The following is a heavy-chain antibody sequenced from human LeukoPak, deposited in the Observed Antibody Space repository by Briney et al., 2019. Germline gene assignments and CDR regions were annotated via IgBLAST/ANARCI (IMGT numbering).Heavy chain of an antibody. V-gene: IGHV3-23*01. D-gene: IGHD3-10*01. CDR2: ISDTGATT. J-gene: IGHJ4*02. CDR3: ARNYASGTYPLDY. CDR1: GFSFSTYS. Sequence: QSGGSLRLSCAASGFSFSTYSMSWVRQAPGKGLEWVSVISDTGATTFYADSVKGRFTISRDNSKNTLYLQMSSLRVEDTAVYYCARNYASGTYPLDYWGQGILVTVSS.